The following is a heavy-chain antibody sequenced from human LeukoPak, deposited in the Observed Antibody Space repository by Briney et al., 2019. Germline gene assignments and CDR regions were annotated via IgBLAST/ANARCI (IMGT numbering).Heavy chain of an antibody. J-gene: IGHJ4*02. CDR3: ARRSLLSYGSGSYYIF. V-gene: IGHV4-39*01. CDR1: GGSISSSSYY. CDR2: IYYSGST. Sequence: PSETLSLTCTVSGGSISSSSYYWGWIRQPPGKGLEWIGSIYYSGSTYYNPSLKSRVTISVDTSKNQFSLKLSSVTAADTAVYYCARRSLLSYGSGSYYIFWGQGTLVTVSS. D-gene: IGHD3-10*01.